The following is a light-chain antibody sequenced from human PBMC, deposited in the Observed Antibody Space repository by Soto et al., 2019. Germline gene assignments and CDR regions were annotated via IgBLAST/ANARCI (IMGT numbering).Light chain of an antibody. CDR1: QSISNW. J-gene: IGKJ1*01. Sequence: DIQMTQSPSTLPASVGDRVTITCRASQSISNWFAWYQQKPGTAPKRLIYHASTLESGVPSRFSGSGSGTEFTLTISSLQPDDFATYYCQQYNSYSFGQGTKVDIK. V-gene: IGKV1-5*01. CDR3: QQYNSYS. CDR2: HAS.